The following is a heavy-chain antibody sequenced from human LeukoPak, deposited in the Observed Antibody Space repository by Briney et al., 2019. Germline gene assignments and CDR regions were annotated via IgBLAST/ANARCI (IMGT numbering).Heavy chain of an antibody. CDR1: GGSISSYY. J-gene: IGHJ6*03. V-gene: IGHV4-59*01. CDR3: ARARGVVVPAAISHYYYMDV. CDR2: IYYSGST. D-gene: IGHD2-2*01. Sequence: PSETLSLTCTVSGGSISSYYWSWLRQPPGTGLEWIGYIYYSGSTNYNPSLTSRVTISVDTSKNQFSLKLSSVTAADTAVYYCARARGVVVPAAISHYYYMDVWGKGTTVTVSS.